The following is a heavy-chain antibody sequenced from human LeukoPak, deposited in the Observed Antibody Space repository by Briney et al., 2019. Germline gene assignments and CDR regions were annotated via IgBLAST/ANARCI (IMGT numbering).Heavy chain of an antibody. J-gene: IGHJ4*02. D-gene: IGHD3-10*01. CDR2: IWYDGSIQ. V-gene: IGHV3-30*02. Sequence: GGSLRLSCEASGFTFSSYGMHWVRQAPGKGLEWVAAIWYDGSIQYYADSVKGRFTISRDNSKNTLFLQMNSLSAEDSAIYYCAKDVSGSYTFDYWGQGTLVTVSS. CDR3: AKDVSGSYTFDY. CDR1: GFTFSSYG.